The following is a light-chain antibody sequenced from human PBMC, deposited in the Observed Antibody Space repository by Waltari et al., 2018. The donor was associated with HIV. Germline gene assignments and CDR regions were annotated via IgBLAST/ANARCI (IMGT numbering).Light chain of an antibody. Sequence: QSALTQPASVSGSPGQSITISCTGTSSDVGTYSLVSWYQHHPGKAPKLMIYEGNKRPPGFCNRFSVSKSGNTASLTISGLQAEDEADYYCSSYTSFSTVLFGGGTKLTVL. CDR2: EGN. CDR3: SSYTSFSTVL. CDR1: SSDVGTYSL. J-gene: IGLJ2*01. V-gene: IGLV2-23*01.